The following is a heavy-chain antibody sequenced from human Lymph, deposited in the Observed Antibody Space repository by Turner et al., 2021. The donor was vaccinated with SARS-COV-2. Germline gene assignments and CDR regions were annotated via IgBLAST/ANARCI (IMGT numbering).Heavy chain of an antibody. D-gene: IGHD3-9*01. V-gene: IGHV1-18*01. Sequence: QVQLVQSGAEVKKPGASVKFSCKASGYTFTNYGISWVRQAPGEGLEWMGWISGKNDDTNDAQKHQGRVTMTTDKSTSTAYMELRSLRSDEAAVYYCARSNFDWLFSPDWFDPWGQGTLVIVSS. CDR2: ISGKNDDT. CDR3: ARSNFDWLFSPDWFDP. J-gene: IGHJ5*02. CDR1: GYTFTNYG.